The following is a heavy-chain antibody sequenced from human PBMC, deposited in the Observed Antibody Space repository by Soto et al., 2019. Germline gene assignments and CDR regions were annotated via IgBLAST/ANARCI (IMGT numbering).Heavy chain of an antibody. V-gene: IGHV1-46*01. CDR3: ARAPRGGVIIVITSAQIDY. Sequence: ASVKVSCNASGYDFTYHYIHWVRPAPGQGVEWMGIISPDGGSTRYSQQFQDRITMTRDTSTSTVYMELSSLRSEDTAVYYCARAPRGGVIIVITSAQIDYWGQGTLVTVS. D-gene: IGHD3-10*01. J-gene: IGHJ4*02. CDR1: GYDFTYHY. CDR2: ISPDGGST.